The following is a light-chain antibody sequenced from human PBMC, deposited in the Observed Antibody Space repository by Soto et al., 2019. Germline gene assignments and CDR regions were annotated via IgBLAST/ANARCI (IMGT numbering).Light chain of an antibody. CDR3: QQRTNWQLT. V-gene: IGKV3-11*01. CDR1: QSVGKY. Sequence: EIVLTQSPATLSLSPGERATLSCRASQSVGKYLVWYQQRPVQAPRLLMFDVSYMVIGTPARFSGSGSGTAFTLTISRLEPEDFAVYYCQQRTNWQLTFGGGTRVAIK. CDR2: DVS. J-gene: IGKJ4*01.